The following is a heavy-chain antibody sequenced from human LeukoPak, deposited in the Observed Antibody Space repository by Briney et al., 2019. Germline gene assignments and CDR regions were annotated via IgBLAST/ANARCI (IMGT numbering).Heavy chain of an antibody. D-gene: IGHD2/OR15-2a*01. Sequence: GGSLRLSCAASGFTFRSYSMNWVRQAPGKGLEWVSYISSSSSTIYYADSVKGRFTISRDNAKNSLVLQMNSLRDEDSAVYYCARDSISAALFDPWGQGTLITVSS. CDR2: ISSSSSTI. CDR3: ARDSISAALFDP. V-gene: IGHV3-48*02. CDR1: GFTFRSYS. J-gene: IGHJ5*02.